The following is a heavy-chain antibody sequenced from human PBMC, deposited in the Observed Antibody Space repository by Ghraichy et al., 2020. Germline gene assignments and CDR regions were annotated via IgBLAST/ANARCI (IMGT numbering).Heavy chain of an antibody. J-gene: IGHJ6*02. CDR1: GGSISSSNW. V-gene: IGHV4-4*02. D-gene: IGHD7-27*01. Sequence: SETLSLTCAVSGGSISSSNWWSWVRQPPGKGLEWIGEIYHSGSTNYNPSLKSRVTISVDKSKNPFSLKLSSVTAADTAVYYCARWGRHDPDVTADYYYGMDVWGQGTTITVSS. CDR2: IYHSGST. CDR3: ARWGRHDPDVTADYYYGMDV.